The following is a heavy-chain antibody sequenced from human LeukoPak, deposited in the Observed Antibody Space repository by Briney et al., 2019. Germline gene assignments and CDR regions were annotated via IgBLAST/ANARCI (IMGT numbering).Heavy chain of an antibody. Sequence: GASVKVSCKASGGTFSSYAISWVRQAPGQGLGWMGRIIPILGIANYAQKFQGRVTMTRDTSTSTVYMELSSLRSEDTAVYYCARQLGGPESGPRYYYYMDVWGKGTTVTVSS. CDR3: ARQLGGPESGPRYYYYMDV. V-gene: IGHV1-69*04. D-gene: IGHD6-6*01. CDR1: GGTFSSYA. J-gene: IGHJ6*03. CDR2: IIPILGIA.